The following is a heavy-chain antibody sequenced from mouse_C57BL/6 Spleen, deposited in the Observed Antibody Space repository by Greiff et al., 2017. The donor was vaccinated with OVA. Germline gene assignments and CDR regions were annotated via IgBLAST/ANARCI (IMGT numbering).Heavy chain of an antibody. J-gene: IGHJ1*03. CDR1: GYTFTDYT. D-gene: IGHD1-1*01. V-gene: IGHV1-18*01. CDR2: INPNNGGT. CDR3: ANAHSYGNSYWYFDG. Sequence: VQLKQSGPELVKPGASVKIPCKASGYTFTDYTMDWVKQSHGKSLEWIGDINPNNGGTFYNQKFKGKATLTVDKSSSTAYMELRSLTSEDTAVSYCANAHSYGNSYWYFDGWGTGTTVTVSS.